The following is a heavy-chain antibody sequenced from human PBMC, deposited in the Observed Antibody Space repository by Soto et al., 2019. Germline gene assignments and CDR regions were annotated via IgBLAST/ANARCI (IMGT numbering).Heavy chain of an antibody. J-gene: IGHJ5*02. V-gene: IGHV3-30*18. CDR2: ISYDGSNK. CDR1: GFTFSNYG. CDR3: AKGDWFAP. Sequence: QVQLVEAGGGVVQPGRSLRLSCAASGFTFSNYGMQWVRQAPGKGLEWVAVISYDGSNKYYADSVKGRFSISRDNSKNTLYLQMNSLRAEDTAVYYCAKGDWFAPWGQGTLVTVSS.